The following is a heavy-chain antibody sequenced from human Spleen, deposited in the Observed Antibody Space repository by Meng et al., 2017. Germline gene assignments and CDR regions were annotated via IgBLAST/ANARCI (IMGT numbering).Heavy chain of an antibody. Sequence: GGSLRLSCAASGFTFSSYWMHWVRQAPGKGLVWVSRINSDGSSTSYADSVKGRFTVSRDNLKNTVYLQMDSLTPEDTSVYYCARDHEWELLSFLDFWGQGTLVTVSS. CDR1: GFTFSSYW. D-gene: IGHD1-26*01. CDR2: INSDGSST. J-gene: IGHJ4*02. V-gene: IGHV3-74*01. CDR3: ARDHEWELLSFLDF.